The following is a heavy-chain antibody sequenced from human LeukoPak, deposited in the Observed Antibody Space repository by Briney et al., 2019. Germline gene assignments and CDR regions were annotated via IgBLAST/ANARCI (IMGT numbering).Heavy chain of an antibody. CDR2: ISASGGHS. CDR3: AKDDSRALDHFDY. Sequence: GGSLRLSCAASGFTFNNYAMSWVRQAPGKGLEWVAGISASGGHSYYPDSVKGRFAISRDSFKNTLYLEMNSLKVEDTAIYYCAKDDSRALDHFDYWGQGTVVTVSS. V-gene: IGHV3-23*01. CDR1: GFTFNNYA. D-gene: IGHD3-22*01. J-gene: IGHJ4*02.